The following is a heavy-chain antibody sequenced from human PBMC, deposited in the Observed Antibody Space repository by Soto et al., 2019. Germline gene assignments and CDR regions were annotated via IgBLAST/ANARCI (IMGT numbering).Heavy chain of an antibody. CDR1: GASISSGGHS. CDR2: IYHSGST. Sequence: QLQLQESGSGLVKPSQTLSLTCAVSGASISSGGHSWSWIRQPPGKGLEWIGYIYHSGSTYYHPSLKPRVTISVDSSKNQFSLKLSSVTAADTAVYYCARGDAYSYSHYCYFDFWGRGTLVTVSS. D-gene: IGHD4-4*01. V-gene: IGHV4-30-2*01. CDR3: ARGDAYSYSHYCYFDF. J-gene: IGHJ2*01.